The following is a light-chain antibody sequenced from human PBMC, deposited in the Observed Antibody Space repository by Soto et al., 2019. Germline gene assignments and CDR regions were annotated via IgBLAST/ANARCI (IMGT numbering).Light chain of an antibody. CDR3: QQYGSSFRYT. Sequence: VLTQSPGTLSSSQGESTNRSCRASQTISSSYLTCYKHNPGQAPRLLRYAGSSRATGIPYRLNGSGSGTYFTLTISRLKPEDFAVYYCQQYGSSFRYTFGQVPNLEIK. CDR2: AGS. V-gene: IGKV3-20*01. J-gene: IGKJ2*01. CDR1: QTISSSY.